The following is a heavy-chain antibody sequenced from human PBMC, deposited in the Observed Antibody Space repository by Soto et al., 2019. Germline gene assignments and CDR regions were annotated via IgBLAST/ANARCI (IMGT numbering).Heavy chain of an antibody. CDR2: IKQDGSEK. J-gene: IGHJ4*02. Sequence: GGSLRLSCAASGFTFSSYWMSWVRQAPGKGLEWVANIKQDGSEKYYVDSVKGRFTISRDNAKNSLYLQMNSLRAEDTAVYYCARGQSYGDYVLLYWGQGTLVTVSS. CDR3: ARGQSYGDYVLLY. D-gene: IGHD4-17*01. V-gene: IGHV3-7*05. CDR1: GFTFSSYW.